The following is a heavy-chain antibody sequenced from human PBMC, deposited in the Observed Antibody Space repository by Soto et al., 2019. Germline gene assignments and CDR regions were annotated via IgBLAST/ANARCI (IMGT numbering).Heavy chain of an antibody. CDR3: ARGIAAAGTKWFDP. D-gene: IGHD6-13*01. Sequence: QVQLVQSGAEVKKPGASVKVSCKASGYTFTSYDINWVRQATGQGLEWMGWMNPNSGNTGYAQKFQGRVTMTRNTSISTAYMELSSLRSEATAVYYCARGIAAAGTKWFDPWGQGTLVTVSS. CDR1: GYTFTSYD. CDR2: MNPNSGNT. J-gene: IGHJ5*02. V-gene: IGHV1-8*01.